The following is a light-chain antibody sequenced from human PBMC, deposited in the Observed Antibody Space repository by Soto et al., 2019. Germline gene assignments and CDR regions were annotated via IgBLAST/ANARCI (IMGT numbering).Light chain of an antibody. CDR2: VNSDGSH. Sequence: QLVLTQSTSASASLGASVNLTCTLSSGHSNYAIAWHQQQPEKGPRYFMNVNSDGSHTKGDGIPDRFSGSSSGADRYLTISSLQSEDEADYYCQTWGTGIPVFGGGTKVTVL. CDR1: SGHSNYA. V-gene: IGLV4-69*02. CDR3: QTWGTGIPV. J-gene: IGLJ3*02.